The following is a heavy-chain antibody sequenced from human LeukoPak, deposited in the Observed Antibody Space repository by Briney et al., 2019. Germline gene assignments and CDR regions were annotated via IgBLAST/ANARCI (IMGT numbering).Heavy chain of an antibody. CDR2: INHSGST. D-gene: IGHD6-13*01. Sequence: PSETLSLTCAVYGGSFSGYYWSWIRQPPGKGLEWIGEINHSGSTNYNPSLKSRVTISVDTSKNQFSLKLSSVTAADTAVYYCARGISSRGAAGIRLVYFQHWGQGTLVTVSS. V-gene: IGHV4-34*01. CDR1: GGSFSGYY. CDR3: ARGISSRGAAGIRLVYFQH. J-gene: IGHJ1*01.